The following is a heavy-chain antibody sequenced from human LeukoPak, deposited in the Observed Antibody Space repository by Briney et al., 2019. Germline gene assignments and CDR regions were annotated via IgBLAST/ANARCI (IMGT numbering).Heavy chain of an antibody. J-gene: IGHJ4*02. Sequence: SETLSLTCAVYGGSFRGYYWSWIRQPPGKGLEWIGEINHSGSTNYSPSLKSRVTISVDTSKNQFSLKLSSVTAADTAVYYCARGLTRTYYYDSSGYSGFDYWGQGTLVTVSS. CDR3: ARGLTRTYYYDSSGYSGFDY. CDR1: GGSFRGYY. CDR2: INHSGST. D-gene: IGHD3-22*01. V-gene: IGHV4-34*01.